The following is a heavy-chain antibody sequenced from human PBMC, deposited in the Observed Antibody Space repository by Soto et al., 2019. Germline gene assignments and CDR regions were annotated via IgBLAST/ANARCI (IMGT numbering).Heavy chain of an antibody. CDR1: GYTFTSYG. CDR2: ISAYNGNT. CDR3: ARDQSTRMGLAHYYYYGMDV. Sequence: ASVKVSCKASGYTFTSYGISWVRQAPGQGLEWMGWISAYNGNTNYAQKLQGRVTMTTDTSTSTAYMELRSLRSDDTAVYYCARDQSTRMGLAHYYYYGMDVWGQGTTVTVSS. V-gene: IGHV1-18*01. D-gene: IGHD1-1*01. J-gene: IGHJ6*02.